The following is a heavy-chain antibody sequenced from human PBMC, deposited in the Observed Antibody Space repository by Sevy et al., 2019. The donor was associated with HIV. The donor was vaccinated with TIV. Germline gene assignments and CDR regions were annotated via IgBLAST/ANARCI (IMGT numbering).Heavy chain of an antibody. CDR1: GFTFTNAA. V-gene: IGHV3-23*01. Sequence: GGSLRLSCAVSGFTFTNAAMTWVRQAPGKGLEWVSGITISGDRKYYADSVRGRFTISRDNSKNTVYLQMNSLIDEDTAVYSALYFCARGKGGIFGVVVGQFDSWGQGTLVTVSS. J-gene: IGHJ4*02. CDR3: LYFCARGKGGIFGVVVGQFDS. CDR2: ITISGDRK. D-gene: IGHD3-3*01.